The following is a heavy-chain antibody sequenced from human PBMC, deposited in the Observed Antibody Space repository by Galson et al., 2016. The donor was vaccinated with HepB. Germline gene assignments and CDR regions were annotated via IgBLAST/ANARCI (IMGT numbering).Heavy chain of an antibody. CDR2: FYPGDSSG. Sequence: QSGAEVKKPGETLRISCEASGYDFSIFWIAWVRQRPGRGLEWKGIFYPGDSSGSYSPSFEGQVNMSAAKYAGTAFLQGHSLQASDTAMYYCARRGGIGGPGIKDALDIWGRGTMVTVSS. CDR3: ARRGGIGGPGIKDALDI. J-gene: IGHJ3*02. CDR1: GYDFSIFW. V-gene: IGHV5-51*01. D-gene: IGHD3-10*01.